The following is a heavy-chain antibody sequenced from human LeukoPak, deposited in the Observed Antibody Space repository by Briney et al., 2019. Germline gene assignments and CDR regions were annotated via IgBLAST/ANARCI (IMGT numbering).Heavy chain of an antibody. CDR3: ARGGGGDILTGYTKENNPLTNYYFDY. J-gene: IGHJ4*02. V-gene: IGHV3-66*01. Sequence: GGSLRLSCAASGFTVSSNYMSWVRQAPGKGLEWVSVIYSGGSTYYADSVKGRFTISRDNSKNTLYLQMNSLRAEDTAVYYCARGGGGDILTGYTKENNPLTNYYFDYWGQGTLVTVSS. CDR1: GFTVSSNY. D-gene: IGHD3-9*01. CDR2: IYSGGST.